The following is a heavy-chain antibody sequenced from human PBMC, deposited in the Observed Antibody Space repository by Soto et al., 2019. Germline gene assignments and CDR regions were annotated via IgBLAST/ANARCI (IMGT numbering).Heavy chain of an antibody. CDR3: ARPRHHTALVFDY. CDR1: RGSITSSPSY. D-gene: IGHD2-8*02. V-gene: IGHV4-39*01. J-gene: IGHJ4*02. Sequence: WETLSLTCTVSRGSITSSPSYWGWIRQPPGKGLEWIGSTYFGGSTYYNPSLTGRVTISVDTSKNQVSLNLNSVTAADTAVYYCARPRHHTALVFDYWGQGALVTVSS. CDR2: TYFGGST.